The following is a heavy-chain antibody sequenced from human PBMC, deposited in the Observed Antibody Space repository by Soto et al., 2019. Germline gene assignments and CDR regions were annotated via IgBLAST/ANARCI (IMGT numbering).Heavy chain of an antibody. CDR1: GCSISSGGYS. D-gene: IGHD5-18*01. V-gene: IGHV4-30-2*01. J-gene: IGHJ4*02. CDR2: IYHSGST. CDR3: ARAPVDTAMVYFDY. Sequence: PSETLSLTCAVSGCSISSGGYSWGCIRQPPGKGLEWIGYIYHSGSTYYNPSLKSRVTISVDRSKNQFSLKLSSVTAADTAVYYGARAPVDTAMVYFDYWGQGTLVTVSS.